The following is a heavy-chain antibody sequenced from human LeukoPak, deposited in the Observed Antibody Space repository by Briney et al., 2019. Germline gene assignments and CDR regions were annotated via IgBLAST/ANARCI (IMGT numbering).Heavy chain of an antibody. D-gene: IGHD3-22*01. CDR3: AKRGVVIRVILVGFHKEAYYFDS. Sequence: GGSLRLSCAVSGITLSNYGMSWVRQAPGQGLEWVAGISDSGGRTNYADSVKGRFTISRDNPKNTLYLQMNSLRAEDTAVYFCAKRGVVIRVILVGFHKEAYYFDSWGQGALVTVSS. V-gene: IGHV3-23*01. CDR2: ISDSGGRT. CDR1: GITLSNYG. J-gene: IGHJ4*02.